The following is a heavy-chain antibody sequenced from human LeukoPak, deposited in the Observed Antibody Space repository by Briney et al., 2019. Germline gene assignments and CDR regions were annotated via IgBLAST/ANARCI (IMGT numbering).Heavy chain of an antibody. V-gene: IGHV6-1*01. Sequence: SQTLSLTCAISGDSVSSNSAAWNWLGQSPSRGLEWLGRTYYRSKWKSDYAVSVKSRITINPDTSKNQFSLQLNSMTPEDAAVYYCARGNFFDYWGQGTLVTVSS. CDR3: ARGNFFDY. CDR2: TYYRSKWKS. CDR1: GDSVSSNSAA. J-gene: IGHJ4*02.